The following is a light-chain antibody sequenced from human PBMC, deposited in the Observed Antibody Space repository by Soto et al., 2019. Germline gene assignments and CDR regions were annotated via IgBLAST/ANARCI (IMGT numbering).Light chain of an antibody. V-gene: IGKV1-5*01. Sequence: DIQMTQSPSTLSASVGDTVTVTCRASQSVSGWLAWYQQKPGEAPKLLIYAASGLPSGVPSRFSGSGSGTEFTLTISSLQPDDFATYYCQQYNSYWTFGQGTKVDIK. J-gene: IGKJ1*01. CDR2: AAS. CDR3: QQYNSYWT. CDR1: QSVSGW.